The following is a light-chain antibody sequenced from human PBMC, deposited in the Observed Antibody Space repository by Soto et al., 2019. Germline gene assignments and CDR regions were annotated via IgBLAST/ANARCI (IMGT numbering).Light chain of an antibody. J-gene: IGKJ2*01. CDR2: GAS. CDR1: QTLRRTY. Sequence: EIVLMQSPGTLSLSPGERATLSCRASQTLRRTYIAWYQQKPGQAPRVLIYGASKRATGIPDRFSGSGSGTDFCLTSSRVEPEDFAVYYCHQFDNAPQTYGQGTKVEIK. V-gene: IGKV3-20*01. CDR3: HQFDNAPQT.